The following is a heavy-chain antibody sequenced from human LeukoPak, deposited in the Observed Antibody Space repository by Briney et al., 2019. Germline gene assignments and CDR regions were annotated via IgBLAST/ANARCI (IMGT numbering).Heavy chain of an antibody. J-gene: IGHJ4*02. CDR1: GYTFTSYY. V-gene: IGHV1-2*02. CDR3: ARVDYGGTFANFDY. Sequence: GASVKVSCKASGYTFTSYYMHWVRQAPGQGLEWMGWINPNSGGTNYAQKFQGRVTMTRDTSISTAYMELSRLRSDDTAVYYCARVDYGGTFANFDYCGQGTLVTVSS. D-gene: IGHD4-23*01. CDR2: INPNSGGT.